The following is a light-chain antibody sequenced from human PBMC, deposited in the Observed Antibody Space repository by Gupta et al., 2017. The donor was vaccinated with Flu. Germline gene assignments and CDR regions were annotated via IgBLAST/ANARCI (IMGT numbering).Light chain of an antibody. Sequence: QSVLTQPPSASGTPGQRVTISCSGGNSNIGINYVYWYQQLPGAAPKLLIYRSNQRPSGVPDRFSGSKSGTSASLAISGLRSEDEADYYSAAWDDSLSGVVFGGGTKLTVL. CDR2: RSN. J-gene: IGLJ2*01. CDR1: NSNIGINY. CDR3: AAWDDSLSGVV. V-gene: IGLV1-47*01.